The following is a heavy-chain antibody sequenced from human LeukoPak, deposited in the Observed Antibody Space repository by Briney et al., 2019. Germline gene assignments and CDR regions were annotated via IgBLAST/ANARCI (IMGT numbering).Heavy chain of an antibody. D-gene: IGHD3-3*01. Sequence: SVTVTCMASGGTFISYAISWVRQAPGQGLEWMGVIIPIFGTANYAQKFQGRVPITTDESTSTAYMELSSLRSEDTAVYYCARGRILEMFYYYYYMDVWGKGTAVTVSS. CDR2: IIPIFGTA. J-gene: IGHJ6*03. V-gene: IGHV1-69*05. CDR1: GGTFISYA. CDR3: ARGRILEMFYYYYYMDV.